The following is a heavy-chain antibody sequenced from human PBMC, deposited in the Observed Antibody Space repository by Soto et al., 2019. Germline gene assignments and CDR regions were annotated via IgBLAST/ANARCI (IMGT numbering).Heavy chain of an antibody. D-gene: IGHD2-15*01. J-gene: IGHJ6*02. Sequence: ASVKVSCKASGYTFTGYYMHWVRQAPGQGLEWMGWINPNSGGTSYAQKFQGRVTMTRDTSISTAYMELSRLRSDDTAVYYCARPSDCSGGSCYPLGYYGMDVWGQGTTVTVSS. CDR2: INPNSGGT. CDR3: ARPSDCSGGSCYPLGYYGMDV. CDR1: GYTFTGYY. V-gene: IGHV1-2*02.